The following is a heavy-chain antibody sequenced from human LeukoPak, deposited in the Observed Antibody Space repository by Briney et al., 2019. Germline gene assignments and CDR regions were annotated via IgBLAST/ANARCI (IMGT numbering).Heavy chain of an antibody. J-gene: IGHJ4*02. D-gene: IGHD5-12*01. V-gene: IGHV1-69*01. CDR3: ARDDSGYDHGLLDY. CDR2: IIPIFGTA. CDR1: GGTFSSYA. Sequence: EASVKVSCKASGGTFSSYAISWGRQAPGQGLEWMGGIIPIFGTANYAQKFQGRVTITADESTSTAYMELSSLRSEDTAVYYCARDDSGYDHGLLDYWGQGTLVTVSS.